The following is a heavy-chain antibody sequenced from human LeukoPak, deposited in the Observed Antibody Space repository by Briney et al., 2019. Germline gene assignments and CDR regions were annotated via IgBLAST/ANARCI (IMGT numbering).Heavy chain of an antibody. D-gene: IGHD3-22*01. CDR2: ISAYNGDT. CDR3: ARILYYDSSGPPDY. V-gene: IGHV1-18*01. CDR1: GGTFNSYT. J-gene: IGHJ4*02. Sequence: ASVKVSCKASGGTFNSYTISWVRQAPGQGLEWMGWISAYNGDTNYAQRLQGRVTMTTDTSTSTAYMELRSLRSDDTAVYYCARILYYDSSGPPDYWGQGTLVTVSS.